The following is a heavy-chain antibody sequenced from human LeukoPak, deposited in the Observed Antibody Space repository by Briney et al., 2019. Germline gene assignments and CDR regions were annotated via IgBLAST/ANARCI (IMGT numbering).Heavy chain of an antibody. CDR2: IIPIFGTA. CDR3: ARGDYDYVWGIFDY. Sequence: ASVKVSCKASGYTFTSYAISWVRQAPGQGLEWMGGIIPIFGTANYAQKFQGRVTITADESTSTAYMELSSLRSEDTAVYYCARGDYDYVWGIFDYWGQGTLVTVSS. J-gene: IGHJ4*02. V-gene: IGHV1-69*13. D-gene: IGHD3-16*01. CDR1: GYTFTSYA.